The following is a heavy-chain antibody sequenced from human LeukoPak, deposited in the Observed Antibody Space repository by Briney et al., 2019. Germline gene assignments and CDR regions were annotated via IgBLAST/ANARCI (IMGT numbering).Heavy chain of an antibody. D-gene: IGHD5-18*01. Sequence: PGRSLRLSCAASGFTFSYHWMTWVRQAPVKGLEWVANIKNDGTVKNYVDSVKGRFTISRDNAKNSLYLQMNSLRAEDTGVYYCAKDSYSKGDYWGQGVLVTVSS. CDR1: GFTFSYHW. J-gene: IGHJ4*02. V-gene: IGHV3-7*01. CDR3: AKDSYSKGDY. CDR2: IKNDGTVK.